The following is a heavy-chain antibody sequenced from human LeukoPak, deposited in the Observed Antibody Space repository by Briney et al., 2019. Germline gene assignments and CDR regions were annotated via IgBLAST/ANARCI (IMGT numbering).Heavy chain of an antibody. CDR3: ARGLGYCSGGSCYLGY. CDR1: GGSFSGYY. V-gene: IGHV4-34*01. CDR2: INHSGST. J-gene: IGHJ4*02. D-gene: IGHD2-15*01. Sequence: SETLSLTCAVYGGSFSGYYWSWIRQPPGKGLEWIGKINHSGSTNYNPSLKSRVTISVDTSKNQFSLKLSSVTAADTAVYYCARGLGYCSGGSCYLGYWGQGTLVTVSS.